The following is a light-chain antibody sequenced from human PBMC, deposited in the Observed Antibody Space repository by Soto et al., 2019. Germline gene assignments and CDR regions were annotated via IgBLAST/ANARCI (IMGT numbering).Light chain of an antibody. J-gene: IGKJ4*01. CDR2: DAS. V-gene: IGKV3-11*02. Sequence: EIVLTQSPATLSLSPGERATLSCRASQSIGSYLAWYQQKPGQAPRLLIYDASNRATGIPARFSGSGSGRDFTLTINSLEPEDFAVYYCQQHISWPLTLGGGTKVDIK. CDR3: QQHISWPLT. CDR1: QSIGSY.